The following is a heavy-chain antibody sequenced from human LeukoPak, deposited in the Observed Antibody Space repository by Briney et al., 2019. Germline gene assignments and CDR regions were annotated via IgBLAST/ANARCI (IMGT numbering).Heavy chain of an antibody. CDR2: TYYRSKWYN. D-gene: IGHD1-14*01. CDR1: GDTVSSNSAA. V-gene: IGHV6-1*01. J-gene: IGHJ6*03. Sequence: SQTLSLTCAISGDTVSSNSAAWNWIRQSPSKGLEWLGRTYYRSKWYNDYAVSVKSRITINPDTSKNQFSLQLKSVTPADTAVYSCVRSPMNRNDCYYYYMDVWGKGNTVTVSS. CDR3: VRSPMNRNDCYYYYMDV.